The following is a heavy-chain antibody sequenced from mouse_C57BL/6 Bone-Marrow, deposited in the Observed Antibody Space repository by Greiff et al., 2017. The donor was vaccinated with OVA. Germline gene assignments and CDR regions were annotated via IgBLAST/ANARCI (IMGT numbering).Heavy chain of an antibody. D-gene: IGHD4-1*01. V-gene: IGHV7-1*01. CDR2: SRNKANDYTT. CDR3: ARDAVGAWFAY. Sequence: EVKLVESGGGLVQSGRSLRLSCATSGFTFSDFYMEWVRQAPGQGLEWIAASRNKANDYTTEYSASVKGRFIVSRDTSQSILYLQMNALRAEDTAIYYCARDAVGAWFAYWGQGTLVTVSA. CDR1: GFTFSDFY. J-gene: IGHJ3*01.